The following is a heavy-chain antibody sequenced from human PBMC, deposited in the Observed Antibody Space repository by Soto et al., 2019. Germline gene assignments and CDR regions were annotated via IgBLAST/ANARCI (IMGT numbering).Heavy chain of an antibody. J-gene: IGHJ4*02. CDR1: GYTFSSYS. Sequence: QIQMVQSGAEVKQPGASVKISCKTSGYTFSSYSINWVRQAPGQGHEWMAWISTTSGNTHYAERVQGRVTVTLDKSARTAFMEMWGLTSDDTAVYFCARDNGYYDFWGQGTLVTVSS. CDR2: ISTTSGNT. CDR3: ARDNGYYDF. D-gene: IGHD2-8*01. V-gene: IGHV1-18*01.